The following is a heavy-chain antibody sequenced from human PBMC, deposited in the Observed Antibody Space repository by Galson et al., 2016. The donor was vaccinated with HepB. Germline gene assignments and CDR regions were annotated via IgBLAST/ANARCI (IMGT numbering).Heavy chain of an antibody. CDR2: IRSKPNKHAT. CDR1: GFTFSGPA. Sequence: SLRLSCAASGFTFSGPAMHWVRQASGKGLEWVGRIRSKPNKHATSYTASVNGRFTISRDDSKNMAYLQMNSLKTEDSAVYYCIRPYYDTSGSYLFDSWGQGTLVTVSS. V-gene: IGHV3-73*01. D-gene: IGHD3-22*01. CDR3: IRPYYDTSGSYLFDS. J-gene: IGHJ4*02.